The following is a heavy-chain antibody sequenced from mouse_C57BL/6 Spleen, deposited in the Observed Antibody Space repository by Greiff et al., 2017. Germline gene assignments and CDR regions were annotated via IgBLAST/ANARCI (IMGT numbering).Heavy chain of an antibody. CDR3: ARELGRGDY. CDR2: IDPSDSYT. Sequence: VQLQQPGAELVKPGASVKLSCKASGYTFTSYWMPWVTQRPGQGLEWIGEIDPSDSYTNYNQTFKGKATLTVDTSSSTAYMQLISQTSGDDAVYYCARELGRGDYWGQGTTLTV. J-gene: IGHJ2*01. CDR1: GYTFTSYW. D-gene: IGHD4-1*01. V-gene: IGHV1-50*01.